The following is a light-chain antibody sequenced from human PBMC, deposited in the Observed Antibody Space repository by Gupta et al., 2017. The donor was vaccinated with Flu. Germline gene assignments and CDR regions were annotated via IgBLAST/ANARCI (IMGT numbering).Light chain of an antibody. V-gene: IGLV1-51*02. CDR1: SSNIGNNY. Sequence: SSNIGNNYVSWFQQLPGIAPKLLIYKNDERPSGIPDRFSGSKSGTSATLGITGLQTGDEADYYCGTWDTGLSTGWAFGGGTKLTVL. J-gene: IGLJ3*02. CDR3: GTWDTGLSTGWA. CDR2: KND.